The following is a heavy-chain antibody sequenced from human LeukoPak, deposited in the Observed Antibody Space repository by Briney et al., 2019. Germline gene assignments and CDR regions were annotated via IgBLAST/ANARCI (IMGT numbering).Heavy chain of an antibody. CDR1: GYTFTSYG. Sequence: ASVKVSCKASGYTFTSYGISWVRQAPGQGLEWMGWISAYNGNTNYAQKLQGRVTMTTDTSTSTAYMELRSLRSDDTAVYYCARKGLNYDILTGYWGSNWFDPWGQGTLVTVSS. J-gene: IGHJ5*02. CDR2: ISAYNGNT. V-gene: IGHV1-18*01. D-gene: IGHD3-9*01. CDR3: ARKGLNYDILTGYWGSNWFDP.